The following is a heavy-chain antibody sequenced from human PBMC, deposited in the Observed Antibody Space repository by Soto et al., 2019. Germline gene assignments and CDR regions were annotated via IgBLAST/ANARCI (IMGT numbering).Heavy chain of an antibody. CDR1: GGSISSYY. Sequence: SETLSLTCTVSGGSISSYYWSWIRQPPGKRLKWIRYIYYSGSTNYNPSLKSRVTISVDTSKNQFSLKLSSVTAADSAVYYCARRYSSAFGIWGQGTMVTVSS. CDR3: ARRYSSAFGI. CDR2: IYYSGST. J-gene: IGHJ3*02. V-gene: IGHV4-59*08. D-gene: IGHD6-13*01.